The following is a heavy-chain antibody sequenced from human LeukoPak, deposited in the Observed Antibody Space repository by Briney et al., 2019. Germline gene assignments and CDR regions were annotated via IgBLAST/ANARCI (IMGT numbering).Heavy chain of an antibody. CDR2: IYYSGST. V-gene: IGHV4-59*01. CDR3: ARGGSGFLEWLLIDY. Sequence: SETLSLTCTVSGGSISNYYWSWIRQPPGKGLEWIGYIYYSGSTNYNPSLKSRVTISVDTSKNQFSLKLSSVTAADTAVYYCARGGSGFLEWLLIDYWGQGTLVTVSS. CDR1: GGSISNYY. D-gene: IGHD3-3*01. J-gene: IGHJ4*02.